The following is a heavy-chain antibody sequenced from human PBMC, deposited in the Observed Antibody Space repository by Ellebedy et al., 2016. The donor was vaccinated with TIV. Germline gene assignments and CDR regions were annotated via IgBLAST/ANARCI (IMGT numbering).Heavy chain of an antibody. Sequence: PGGSLRLSCAASGFTFSRYAMSWVRQAPGKGLEWVSAISGSGGSTYYADSVKGRFTISRDNSKNTLYLQMNSLRAEDTAVYYCARDRFSSDYWFDPWGQGTLVTVSS. CDR2: ISGSGGST. CDR3: ARDRFSSDYWFDP. CDR1: GFTFSRYA. D-gene: IGHD2-21*02. J-gene: IGHJ5*02. V-gene: IGHV3-23*01.